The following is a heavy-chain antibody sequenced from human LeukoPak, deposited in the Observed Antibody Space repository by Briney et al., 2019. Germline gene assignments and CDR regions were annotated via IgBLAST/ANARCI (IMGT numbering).Heavy chain of an antibody. V-gene: IGHV3-7*01. J-gene: IGHJ4*02. CDR2: INKDGSEI. CDR1: GFTFSNYW. Sequence: GGSLRLSCAASGFTFSNYWMSWVRQAPGKGLEWVAHINKDGSEIYYVDSVKGRFTISRDNAKSSLSLQMNSLRVEDTAVYYCARDKVAYWGQGILVTVSS. CDR3: ARDKVAY.